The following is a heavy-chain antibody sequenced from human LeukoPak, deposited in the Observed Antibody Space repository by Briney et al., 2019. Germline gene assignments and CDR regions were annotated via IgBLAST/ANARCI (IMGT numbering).Heavy chain of an antibody. CDR3: AKAASSSWPSYYYGMDV. Sequence: GGSLRLSCAASGFTFSTYAMSWVRQAPGKGLEWVSAISGSGGNTYYADSVKGRFTISKDNSKNTVYLQMSSLRVDDTAVYYCAKAASSSWPSYYYGMDVWGQGTTVTVSS. CDR1: GFTFSTYA. CDR2: ISGSGGNT. J-gene: IGHJ6*02. D-gene: IGHD6-13*01. V-gene: IGHV3-23*01.